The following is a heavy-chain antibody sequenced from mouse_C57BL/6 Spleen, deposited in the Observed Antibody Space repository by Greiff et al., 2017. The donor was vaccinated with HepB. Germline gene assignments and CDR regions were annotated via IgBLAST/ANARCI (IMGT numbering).Heavy chain of an antibody. Sequence: LMKPGASVKIPCKASGYTFTDYNMDWVKQSHGKSLEWIGDINPNNGGTIYNQKFKGKATLTVDKSSSTAYMELRSLTSEDTAVYYCARGVYYYGSSYGAMDYWGQGTSVTVSS. V-gene: IGHV1-18*01. CDR1: GYTFTDYN. D-gene: IGHD1-1*01. J-gene: IGHJ4*01. CDR3: ARGVYYYGSSYGAMDY. CDR2: INPNNGGT.